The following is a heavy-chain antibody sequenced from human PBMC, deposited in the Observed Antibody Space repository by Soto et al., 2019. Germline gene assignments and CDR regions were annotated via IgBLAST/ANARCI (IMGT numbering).Heavy chain of an antibody. CDR2: ISGGGGTT. D-gene: IGHD3-10*01. J-gene: IGHJ4*02. CDR1: GFTFNNYA. CDR3: AKGRGGSGSLTPRVDF. V-gene: IGHV3-23*01. Sequence: EVQLLESGGGLVQPGGSLRLSCAASGFTFNNYAMSWVRQAPGKGLEWVSAISGGGGTTSYADSVKGRFTVSRDGSKNTLYLQMNSRRAEDTAVYYCAKGRGGSGSLTPRVDFWGQGTLVTVSS.